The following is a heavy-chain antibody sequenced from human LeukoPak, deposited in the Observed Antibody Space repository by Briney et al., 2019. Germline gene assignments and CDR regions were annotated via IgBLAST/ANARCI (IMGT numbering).Heavy chain of an antibody. CDR1: GYTFTDYY. J-gene: IGHJ4*02. D-gene: IGHD6-6*01. V-gene: IGHV1-2*02. Sequence: ASVKVSCKASGYTFTDYYMNWVRQAPGQGLEWMGWIHPNSGGTNYAQKFQGRVTMTRDTSISTAYMELSGLTSDDTAVYYCGRKSAARKTSEFDYWGQGTLVTVSS. CDR2: IHPNSGGT. CDR3: GRKSAARKTSEFDY.